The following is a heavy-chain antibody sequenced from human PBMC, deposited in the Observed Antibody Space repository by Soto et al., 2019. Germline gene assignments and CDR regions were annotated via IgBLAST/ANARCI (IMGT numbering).Heavy chain of an antibody. J-gene: IGHJ6*02. D-gene: IGHD5-18*01. CDR2: INPNSGGT. V-gene: IGHV1-2*02. CDR3: ASQYSYGTLYYYYGMDV. Sequence: ASVKVSCKASGYTFTGYYMHWVRQAPGQGLEWMGWINPNSGGTNYAQKFQGRVTMTRDTSINTAYMELSRLRSDDTAVYYCASQYSYGTLYYYYGMDVWGQGTTVTVSS. CDR1: GYTFTGYY.